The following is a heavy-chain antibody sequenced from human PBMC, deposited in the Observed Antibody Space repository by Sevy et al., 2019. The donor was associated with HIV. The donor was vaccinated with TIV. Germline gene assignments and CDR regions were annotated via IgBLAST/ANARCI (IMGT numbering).Heavy chain of an antibody. CDR1: GFTFNNYA. CDR3: AKDEKYQLPRGTFDY. Sequence: GGSLRLSCAASGFTFNNYAMSWDRQAPGKGLEWVSAISSSGGSTYYADSVKGRFTISRDNSKNTLYLQMNSLRAEDTTIYYCAKDEKYQLPRGTFDYWGQGTLVTVSS. V-gene: IGHV3-23*01. CDR2: ISSSGGST. D-gene: IGHD2-2*01. J-gene: IGHJ4*02.